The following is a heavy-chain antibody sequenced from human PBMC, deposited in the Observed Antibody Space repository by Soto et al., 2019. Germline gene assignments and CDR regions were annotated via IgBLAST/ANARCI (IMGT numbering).Heavy chain of an antibody. V-gene: IGHV1-69*06. D-gene: IGHD2-2*01. J-gene: IGHJ5*02. CDR2: IIPIFGTA. Sequence: SVKVSCKASGGTFSSYAISWVRQAPGQGLEWMGGIIPIFGTANYAQKFQGRVTITADKSTSTAYMELSSLRSEDTAVYYCARPCSSTSCYLSAQGNWFDPWGQGTLVTVSS. CDR1: GGTFSSYA. CDR3: ARPCSSTSCYLSAQGNWFDP.